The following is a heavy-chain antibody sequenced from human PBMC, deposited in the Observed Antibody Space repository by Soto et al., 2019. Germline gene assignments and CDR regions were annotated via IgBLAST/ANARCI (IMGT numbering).Heavy chain of an antibody. CDR1: GFAFSSYW. V-gene: IGHV3-74*01. J-gene: IGHJ4*02. Sequence: VQLVESGVGLVQPGGSLRLSCVASGFAFSSYWIHWGRQAPWKGLVWVSQINIDGTRTSYADAVKGRFTMSRDNATNMLYLQMDSLTGEYTALYYCARAYCGGDCHFDYWGQGTTVTVSP. CDR2: INIDGTRT. CDR3: ARAYCGGDCHFDY. D-gene: IGHD2-21*02.